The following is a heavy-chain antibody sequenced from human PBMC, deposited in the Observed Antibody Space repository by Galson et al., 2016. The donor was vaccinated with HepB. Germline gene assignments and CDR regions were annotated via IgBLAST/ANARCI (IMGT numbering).Heavy chain of an antibody. Sequence: SLRLSCAASGFTFSSYGMHWVRQAPGKGLEWVAVISYDGSNEYYTDPVKGRFTISRDNPRNTLYLEMNSLRAEDTAVYFCAKVNNGGGFIFDFFDYWGQGTVVTVSS. D-gene: IGHD3-3*01. V-gene: IGHV3-30*18. CDR2: ISYDGSNE. CDR3: AKVNNGGGFIFDFFDY. J-gene: IGHJ4*02. CDR1: GFTFSSYG.